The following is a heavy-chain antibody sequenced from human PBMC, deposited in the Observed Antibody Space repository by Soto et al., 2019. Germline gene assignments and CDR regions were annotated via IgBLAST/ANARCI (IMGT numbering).Heavy chain of an antibody. V-gene: IGHV3-74*03. J-gene: IGHJ4*02. Sequence: EVQLVESGGGSVQPGGSLRLSCGASGFTFSDYWMHWVRQVPGKGLVWVSRINSDASSTTYADSVKGRFTISRDNAKNTLYLQMNSLRAEDTAVYYCARGGWSGLDHFDYWGQGTLVTVSS. CDR1: GFTFSDYW. D-gene: IGHD3-3*01. CDR2: INSDASST. CDR3: ARGGWSGLDHFDY.